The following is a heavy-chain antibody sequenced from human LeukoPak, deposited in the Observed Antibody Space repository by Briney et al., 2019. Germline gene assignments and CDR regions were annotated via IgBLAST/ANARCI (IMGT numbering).Heavy chain of an antibody. CDR2: ISLTGLT. CDR3: SREDGAFSPFGY. J-gene: IGHJ4*02. CDR1: GGSTSNTNW. V-gene: IGHV4-4*02. Sequence: SETLSLTCGVSGGSTSNTNWWSWVRQPPGQGLEWIGEISLTGLTHYNPSLESRVTVSLDKSKNQLSLNLTSVTAADTAVYYCSREDGAFSPFGYWGQGTLVTVLS. D-gene: IGHD5-24*01.